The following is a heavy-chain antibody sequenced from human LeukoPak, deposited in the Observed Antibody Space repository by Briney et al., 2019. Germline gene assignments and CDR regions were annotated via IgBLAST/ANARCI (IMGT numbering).Heavy chain of an antibody. CDR1: GGTFSSYA. CDR3: ARARKGMEDAFDI. J-gene: IGHJ3*02. D-gene: IGHD3-10*01. V-gene: IGHV1-69*05. Sequence: GASVTVSCTASGGTFSSYAISWVRQAPGQGLEWMGGIIPIFGTANYARKFQGRVTITTDESTSTAYMELSSLRSEDTAVYYCARARKGMEDAFDIWGQGTMVTVSS. CDR2: IIPIFGTA.